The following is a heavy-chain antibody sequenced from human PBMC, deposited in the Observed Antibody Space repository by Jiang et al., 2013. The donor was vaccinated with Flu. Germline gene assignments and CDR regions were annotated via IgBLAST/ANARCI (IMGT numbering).Heavy chain of an antibody. D-gene: IGHD2-15*01. J-gene: IGHJ5*02. CDR3: ARRLRYCSGGSCYDWFDP. V-gene: IGHV4-34*01. CDR1: GGSFSGYY. Sequence: SLTCAVYGGSFSGYYWSWIRQPPGKGLEWIGEINHSGSPNYNPSLKSRVTISVDTSKNQFSLKLSSVTAADTAVYYCARRLRYCSGGSCYDWFDPRGQGTLVTVSS. CDR2: INHSGSP.